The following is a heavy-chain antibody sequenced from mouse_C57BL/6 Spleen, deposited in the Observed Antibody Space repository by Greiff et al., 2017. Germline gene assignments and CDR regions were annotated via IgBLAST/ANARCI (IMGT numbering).Heavy chain of an antibody. CDR2: IRNKANGYTT. CDR1: GFTFTDYY. D-gene: IGHD2-2*01. J-gene: IGHJ2*01. CDR3: ARLSTMVTSYYFDY. Sequence: EVHLVESGGGLVQPGGSLSLSCAASGFTFTDYYMSWVRQPPGKALEWLGFIRNKANGYTTEYSASVKGRFTISRDNSQSILYLQMNALRAEDRATYYCARLSTMVTSYYFDYWGQGTTLTVSS. V-gene: IGHV7-3*01.